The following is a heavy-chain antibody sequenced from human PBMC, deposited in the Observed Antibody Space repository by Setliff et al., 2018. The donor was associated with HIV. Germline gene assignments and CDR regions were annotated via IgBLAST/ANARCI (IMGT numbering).Heavy chain of an antibody. CDR2: INLVTGKT. J-gene: IGHJ4*02. CDR1: GYTFTQSHD. Sequence: ASVKVSCKTSGYTFTQSHDLHWVRQVPGQGPEWMGWINLVTGKTAYLQKFQGRVIITRDTSASTAFMGMSSLRSEDTAVYFCASGGSGGQFDHWGQGTLVTVSS. D-gene: IGHD3-10*01. CDR3: ASGGSGGQFDH. V-gene: IGHV1-3*01.